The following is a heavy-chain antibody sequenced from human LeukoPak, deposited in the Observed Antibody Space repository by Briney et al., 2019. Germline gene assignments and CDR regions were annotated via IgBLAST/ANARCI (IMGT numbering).Heavy chain of an antibody. J-gene: IGHJ4*02. CDR3: ATSYDMGWLIGY. V-gene: IGHV1-2*04. Sequence: ASVKVSCKASGYTFTGYYMHWVRQAPGQGLEWMGWINPNSGGTNYAQKFQGWVTMTRDTSISTAYMELSRLRSDDTALYYCATSYDMGWLIGYWGQGTLVTVSS. CDR1: GYTFTGYY. CDR2: INPNSGGT. D-gene: IGHD3/OR15-3a*01.